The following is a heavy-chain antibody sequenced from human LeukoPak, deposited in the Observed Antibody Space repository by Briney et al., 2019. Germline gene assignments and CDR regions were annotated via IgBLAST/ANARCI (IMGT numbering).Heavy chain of an antibody. D-gene: IGHD6-13*01. CDR3: ARSSGYNSSWYFDY. CDR2: INPNSGGT. Sequence: GASVKGSCKASGYTFTGYYMHWVRQAPGQGLEWMGWINPNSGGTNYAQKFQGWVTMTRDTSISTAYMELSRLRSDDTAVYYCARSSGYNSSWYFDYWGQGTLVTVSS. CDR1: GYTFTGYY. V-gene: IGHV1-2*04. J-gene: IGHJ4*02.